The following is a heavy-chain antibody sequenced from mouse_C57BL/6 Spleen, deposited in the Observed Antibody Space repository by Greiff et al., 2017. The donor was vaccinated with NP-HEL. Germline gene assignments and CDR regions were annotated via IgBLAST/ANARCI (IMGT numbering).Heavy chain of an antibody. J-gene: IGHJ1*03. CDR2: ISDGGSYT. Sequence: EVQGVESGGGLVKPGGSLKLSCAASGFTFSSYAMSWVRQTPEKRLEWVATISDGGSYTYYPDNVKGRFTISRDNAKNNLYLQMSHLKSEDTAMYYCARDYDYVWYFDVWGTGTTVTVSS. V-gene: IGHV5-4*01. CDR3: ARDYDYVWYFDV. CDR1: GFTFSSYA. D-gene: IGHD2-4*01.